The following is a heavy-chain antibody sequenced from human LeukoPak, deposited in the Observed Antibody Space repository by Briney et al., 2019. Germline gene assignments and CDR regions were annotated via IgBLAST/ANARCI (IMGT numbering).Heavy chain of an antibody. Sequence: GGSLRLSCAASGFTFSAYWMSWVRQAPGKGLEWVANIKQDGSDKHYVDSVKGRFTISRDSAKNSLYLEMSSLRDEDTAVYYCAREGGLSYWGQGTLVTVSS. D-gene: IGHD3-16*01. CDR2: IKQDGSDK. V-gene: IGHV3-7*01. CDR3: AREGGLSY. J-gene: IGHJ4*02. CDR1: GFTFSAYW.